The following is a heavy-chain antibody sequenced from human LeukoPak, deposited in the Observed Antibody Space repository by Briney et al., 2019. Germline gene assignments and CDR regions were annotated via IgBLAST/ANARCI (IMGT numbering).Heavy chain of an antibody. V-gene: IGHV1-18*01. CDR1: GYTFTSYG. J-gene: IGHJ4*02. CDR3: ARDLISEYYDSSGYYPNFDY. CDR2: ISAYNGNT. D-gene: IGHD3-22*01. Sequence: ASVKVSCKASGYTFTSYGISWVRQAPGQGLEWMGWISAYNGNTNYAQKLQGRVTMTTDTSTGTAYMELRSLRSDDTAVYYCARDLISEYYDSSGYYPNFDYWGQGTLVTVSS.